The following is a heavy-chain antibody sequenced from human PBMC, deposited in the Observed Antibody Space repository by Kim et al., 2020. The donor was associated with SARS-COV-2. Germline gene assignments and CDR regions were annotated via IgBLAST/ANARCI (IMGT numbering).Heavy chain of an antibody. D-gene: IGHD3-10*01. CDR1: GFTFSSHW. CDR2: IKQDESEK. J-gene: IGHJ3*02. CDR3: ARVGPAYYGSGSYLAFDI. Sequence: GGSLRLSCAASGFTFSSHWMSWVRQAPGKGLEWVANIKQDESEKHYVDSVKGRFTISRDNAKNSLYLQMNSLRAEDTAVYYCARVGPAYYGSGSYLAFDIWGQGTMVTVSS. V-gene: IGHV3-7*01.